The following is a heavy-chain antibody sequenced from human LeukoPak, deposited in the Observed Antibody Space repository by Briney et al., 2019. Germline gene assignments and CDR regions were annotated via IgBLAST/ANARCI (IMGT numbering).Heavy chain of an antibody. J-gene: IGHJ4*02. CDR1: GFTFSTYW. D-gene: IGHD5-12*01. CDR3: ARDRGYTQDY. Sequence: GGSLRLSCAVSGFTFSTYWMHWVRQAPGKGLVWVPHIRSDGRTTTYADSVKGRFTISRDNAKNTLYLRMNSLRAEDTAVYYCARDRGYTQDYWGQGTLVTVSS. V-gene: IGHV3-74*01. CDR2: IRSDGRTT.